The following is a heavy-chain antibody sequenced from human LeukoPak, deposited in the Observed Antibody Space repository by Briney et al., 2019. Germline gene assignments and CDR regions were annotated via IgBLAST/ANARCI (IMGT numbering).Heavy chain of an antibody. V-gene: IGHV3-48*01. D-gene: IGHD4-11*01. J-gene: IGHJ4*02. CDR2: ISNSGSPI. CDR3: ARGLALGLTVTPKAFDY. CDR1: GFNFDSYS. Sequence: GGSLRLSCVVSGFNFDSYSMNWVRQAPGKGLEWISYISNSGSPIYYADSVKGRFTISRDKDKGSLYLQMNSLAADDTAVYYCARGLALGLTVTPKAFDYWGQGALVTVSS.